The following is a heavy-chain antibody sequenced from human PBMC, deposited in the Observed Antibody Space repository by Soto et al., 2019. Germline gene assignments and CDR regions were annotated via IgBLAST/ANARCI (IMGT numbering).Heavy chain of an antibody. CDR1: GGSVSSGSHY. Sequence: QVQLQESGPGLVKPSETLALTCSVSGGSVSSGSHYWSWIRQPPGKGLEWIAYIDYSGSTNYNPSLKSRVTTSLDTSKNQFSLKLDSVTAADTALYYCARASARGLNRPFDYWGQGALVTVSS. CDR2: IDYSGST. D-gene: IGHD3-10*01. V-gene: IGHV4-61*01. J-gene: IGHJ4*02. CDR3: ARASARGLNRPFDY.